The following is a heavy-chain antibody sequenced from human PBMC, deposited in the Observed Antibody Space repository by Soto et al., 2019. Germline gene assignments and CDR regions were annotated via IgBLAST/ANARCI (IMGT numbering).Heavy chain of an antibody. J-gene: IGHJ6*03. CDR2: IYYRGTT. CDR1: GASVSRNDYH. Sequence: QLQLPESGPGPVKPSETLSLSCFVSGASVSRNDYHWGWIRQSPGKGLEWIGNIYYRGTTFYNPSLRTRVTISVQTSMNQTSPLLRSVTAGDTARYYCARHAPEPCRGSTCFGYFMDGWGKGTTV. D-gene: IGHD3-22*01. V-gene: IGHV4-39*07. CDR3: ARHAPEPCRGSTCFGYFMDG.